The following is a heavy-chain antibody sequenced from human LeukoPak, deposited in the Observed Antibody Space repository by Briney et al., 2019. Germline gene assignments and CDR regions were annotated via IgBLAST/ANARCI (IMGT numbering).Heavy chain of an antibody. CDR3: AKGGTYYYDS. V-gene: IGHV3-23*01. Sequence: HPGGSLRLSCAASGFTFSSYAMSWVRQAPGKGLEWITAISSNGASTYYADSVKGRFTISRDNSENTLCLQMNSLRVEDSAVYYCAKGGTYYYDSWGQGTLVTVSS. J-gene: IGHJ4*02. CDR1: GFTFSSYA. CDR2: ISSNGAST.